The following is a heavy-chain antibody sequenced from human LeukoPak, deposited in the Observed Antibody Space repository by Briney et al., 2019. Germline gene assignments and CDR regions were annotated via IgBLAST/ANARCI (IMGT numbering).Heavy chain of an antibody. CDR2: INPNNGGT. CDR1: GYTFTGYD. CDR3: ARHVGGSLRITIFRGQGGPYDWLDP. Sequence: ASVKVSCKASGYTFTGYDMHWVRQAPGQGLEWMGWINPNNGGTNYAQKFQGRVTMTRDTSTSTAYMELRSLRSDDTAVYYCARHVGGSLRITIFRGQGGPYDWLDPWGQGTLVTVSS. V-gene: IGHV1-2*02. D-gene: IGHD3-3*01. J-gene: IGHJ5*02.